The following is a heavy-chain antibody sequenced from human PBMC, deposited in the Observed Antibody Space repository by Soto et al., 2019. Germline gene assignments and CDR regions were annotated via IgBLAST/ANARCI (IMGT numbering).Heavy chain of an antibody. CDR2: IYYSGST. J-gene: IGHJ6*02. CDR3: ARGGRRSPGMDV. Sequence: QVQLQESGPGLVKPSQTLSLTCTVSGGSISSGGYYWSWIRQHPGKGLEWIGYIYYSGSTYYNPSLKGRVNISVDTSKNQFSLKLSSVTAADTAVYYCARGGRRSPGMDVWGQGTTVTVSS. CDR1: GGSISSGGYY. V-gene: IGHV4-31*03.